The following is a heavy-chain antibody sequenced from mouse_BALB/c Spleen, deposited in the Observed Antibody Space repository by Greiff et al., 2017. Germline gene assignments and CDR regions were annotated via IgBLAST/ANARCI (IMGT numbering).Heavy chain of an antibody. Sequence: QVQLQQSGAELVRPGSSVKISCKASGYAFSSYWMNWVKQRPGQGLEWIGQIYPGDGDTNYNGKFKGKATLTADKSSSTAYMQLISLTSEDSAVYFCARDGNYAMDYWGQGTSVTVSS. CDR1: GYAFSSYW. V-gene: IGHV1-80*01. CDR3: ARDGNYAMDY. D-gene: IGHD2-1*01. CDR2: IYPGDGDT. J-gene: IGHJ4*01.